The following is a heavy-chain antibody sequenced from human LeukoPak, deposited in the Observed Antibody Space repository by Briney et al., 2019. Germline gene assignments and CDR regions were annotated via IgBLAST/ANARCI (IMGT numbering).Heavy chain of an antibody. CDR3: ARAITGTLGEFDY. Sequence: SETLSLTCAVYGGSFSGYYWSWIRQPPGKGLEWIGEINHSGSTYYNPSLKSRVTISVDTSKNQFSLKLSSVTAADTAVYYCARAITGTLGEFDYWGQGTLVTVSS. J-gene: IGHJ4*02. V-gene: IGHV4-34*01. CDR2: INHSGST. D-gene: IGHD1-20*01. CDR1: GGSFSGYY.